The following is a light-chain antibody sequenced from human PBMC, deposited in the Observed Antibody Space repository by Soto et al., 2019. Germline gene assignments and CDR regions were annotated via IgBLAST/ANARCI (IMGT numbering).Light chain of an antibody. J-gene: IGKJ4*01. CDR1: EDMSTW. Sequence: DMQMTQSPSSVSASVGDRVTITCRPSEDMSTWLAWYQQKPGKAPKLLIFAASNLQSGVPTRISGSGSGTDFPLTISSLQPEDFATYYCQQANSFPLTFGGGTKVEI. CDR3: QQANSFPLT. V-gene: IGKV1-12*01. CDR2: AAS.